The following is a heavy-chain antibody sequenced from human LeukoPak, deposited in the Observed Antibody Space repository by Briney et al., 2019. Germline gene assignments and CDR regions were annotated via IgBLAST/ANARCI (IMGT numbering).Heavy chain of an antibody. CDR1: GYTFTGYY. CDR2: INPNSGGT. Sequence: ASVKVSCKASGYTFTGYYMHWVRQAPGQGLEWMGWINPNSGGTNYAQKFQGRVTMTRDTSISTAYMELSRLRSDDTAAYYCASFRAVVPAAIYDGGSLSDAFDIWGQGTMVTVSS. J-gene: IGHJ3*02. V-gene: IGHV1-2*02. D-gene: IGHD2-2*02. CDR3: ASFRAVVPAAIYDGGSLSDAFDI.